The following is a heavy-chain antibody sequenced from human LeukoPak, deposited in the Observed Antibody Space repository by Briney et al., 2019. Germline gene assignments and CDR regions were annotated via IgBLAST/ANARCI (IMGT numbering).Heavy chain of an antibody. V-gene: IGHV3-30*02. CDR2: IRYDGNKK. J-gene: IGHJ4*02. Sequence: GGSLRLSCAASGFIFSSYGMHWVRQAPGKGLEWVAFIRYDGNKKYYADSVKGRFTISRDNSKNTLYLQMNSLRAEDTAVYYSSPATIGYWGQGTLVTVSS. D-gene: IGHD2-15*01. CDR3: SPATIGY. CDR1: GFIFSSYG.